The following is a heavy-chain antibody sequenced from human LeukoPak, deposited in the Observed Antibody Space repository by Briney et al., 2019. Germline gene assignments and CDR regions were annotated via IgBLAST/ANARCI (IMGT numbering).Heavy chain of an antibody. CDR3: ARGYSSSWNYLDY. D-gene: IGHD6-13*01. J-gene: IGHJ4*02. V-gene: IGHV4-59*01. CDR2: VFDSGGT. CDR1: GGSISNYW. Sequence: PSETLSLTCTVSGGSISNYWWSWIRQPPGKGLEWIGYVFDSGGTNYNPSLKSRVTISVDTSKKQFSLRLSSVTAADTAVYYCARGYSSSWNYLDYWGLGTLVTVSS.